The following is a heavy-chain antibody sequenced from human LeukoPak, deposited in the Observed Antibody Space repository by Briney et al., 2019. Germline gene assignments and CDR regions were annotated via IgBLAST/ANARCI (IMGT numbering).Heavy chain of an antibody. D-gene: IGHD2-2*01. CDR3: ARVVPATARAFDY. V-gene: IGHV1-2*02. CDR1: GYTFTGYY. Sequence: ASVKVSCKASGYTFTGYYIHWVRQAPGQGLEWMGWINPNSGGTNYAQKFQGRVTMTRDTSISTAYMELSRLRSDDTAVYYCARVVPATARAFDYWGQGTLVTVSS. J-gene: IGHJ4*02. CDR2: INPNSGGT.